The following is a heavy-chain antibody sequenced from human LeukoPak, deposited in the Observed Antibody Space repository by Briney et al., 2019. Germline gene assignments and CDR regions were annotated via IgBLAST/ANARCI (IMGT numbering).Heavy chain of an antibody. CDR3: ASPEWLPDSIDI. CDR2: INEDGGGR. CDR1: GFTFTTYW. J-gene: IGHJ3*02. V-gene: IGHV3-7*01. D-gene: IGHD3-3*01. Sequence: GGSLRLSCAASGFTFTTYWMTWVRQAPGKGLEWVANINEDGGGRYYVDSVEGRFTISRDNAKNSLYLQMNSLRAEDTAVYYCASPEWLPDSIDIWGQGTMVTVSS.